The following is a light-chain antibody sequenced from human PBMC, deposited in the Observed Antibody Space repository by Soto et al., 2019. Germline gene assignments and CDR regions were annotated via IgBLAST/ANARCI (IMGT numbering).Light chain of an antibody. CDR1: SSDVGGYNY. Sequence: HSALSQPASVSWSPGQSITISFTGTSSDVGGYNYVSWYQQHPGKAPKLMIYDVSNRSSGVSNRFSGPKSDNTASLPISGLQAADSSDYDFRSYTSSSTIVDFGTGTKVTV. V-gene: IGLV2-14*01. CDR2: DVS. CDR3: RSYTSSSTIVD. J-gene: IGLJ1*01.